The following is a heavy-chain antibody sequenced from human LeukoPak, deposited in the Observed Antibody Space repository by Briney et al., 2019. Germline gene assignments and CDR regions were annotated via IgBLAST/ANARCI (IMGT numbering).Heavy chain of an antibody. V-gene: IGHV4-59*12. Sequence: SETLSLTCTVSGGSISSYYWSWIRQPPGKGLEWIGYIYYSGSTNYNPSLKSRVTISVDTSKNQFSLKLSSVTAADTAVYYCARWLGAIAWPYYFDYWGQGTLVTVSS. CDR3: ARWLGAIAWPYYFDY. J-gene: IGHJ4*02. CDR1: GGSISSYY. D-gene: IGHD3-16*02. CDR2: IYYSGST.